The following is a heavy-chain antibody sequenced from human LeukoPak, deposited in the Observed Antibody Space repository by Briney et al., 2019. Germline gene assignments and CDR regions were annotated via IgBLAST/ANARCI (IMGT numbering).Heavy chain of an antibody. D-gene: IGHD3-22*01. CDR2: IIPILGIA. V-gene: IGHV1-69*04. J-gene: IGHJ4*02. Sequence: GASVKVSCKASGGTFSSYAISWVRQAPGQGLEWMGRIIPILGIANYAQKFQGGVTITADKSTSTAYMELSSLRSEDTAVYYCARASEDYDSSGYYYESFDYWGQGTLVTVSS. CDR3: ARASEDYDSSGYYYESFDY. CDR1: GGTFSSYA.